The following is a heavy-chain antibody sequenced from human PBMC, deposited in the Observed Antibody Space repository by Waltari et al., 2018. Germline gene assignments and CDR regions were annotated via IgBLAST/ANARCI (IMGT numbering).Heavy chain of an antibody. V-gene: IGHV3-7*03. Sequence: EVQLVESGGGLVPPGGSLRLSCAASGFTFSNYWMSWVRQAPGKGLEWGANIQENGGTKYYVDSVKGRFTISRDNAENSLYLQMNSLRAEDTAVYYCARDDVIPHSGQDYWGQGTLVTVSS. J-gene: IGHJ4*02. CDR1: GFTFSNYW. D-gene: IGHD6-25*01. CDR3: ARDDVIPHSGQDY. CDR2: IQENGGTK.